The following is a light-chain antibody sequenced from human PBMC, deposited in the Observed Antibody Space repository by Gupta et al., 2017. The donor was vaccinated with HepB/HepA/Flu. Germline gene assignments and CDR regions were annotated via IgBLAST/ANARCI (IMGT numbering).Light chain of an antibody. J-gene: IGLJ3*02. Sequence: QSALTQPPSASGSPGPSVTISCTRTSSDVGGYNHVSWYQLHPGTSLNLMFFEVNQRPSGAPGRFSGSKSGNAASLTVSGPEGDEGANYYCSAYAGSNNVVFGGGTKLTVL. CDR1: SSDVGGYNH. CDR2: EVN. CDR3: SAYAGSNNVV. V-gene: IGLV2-8*01.